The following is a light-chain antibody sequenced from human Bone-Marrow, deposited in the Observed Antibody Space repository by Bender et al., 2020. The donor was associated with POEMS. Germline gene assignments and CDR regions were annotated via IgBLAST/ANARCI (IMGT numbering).Light chain of an antibody. J-gene: IGLJ2*01. CDR3: QSADSSCTVI. CDR1: QLGDQY. CDR2: EDN. V-gene: IGLV3-25*03. Sequence: SYGLTQPPSVSVSPGHTANITCSGDQLGDQYASWYQLKPGQSPVLVIYEDNKRPSGIPERFSGSSSGTTVTLTISGVQAEDEADYYCQSADSSCTVIFGGGTKLTVL.